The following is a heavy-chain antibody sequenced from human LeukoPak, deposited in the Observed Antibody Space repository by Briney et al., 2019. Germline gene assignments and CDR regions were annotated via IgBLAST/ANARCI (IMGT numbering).Heavy chain of an antibody. CDR1: GFTFSSYA. J-gene: IGHJ4*02. CDR3: ATTPTGEQLPSGY. V-gene: IGHV3-23*01. D-gene: IGHD1/OR15-1a*01. CDR2: ISGSGGST. Sequence: GGSLRLSCAASGFTFSSYAMSWVRQAPGKGLEWVSAISGSGGSTYYADSVKGRFTISRDNSKNTLYLQMNSLRAEDTAVYYCATTPTGEQLPSGYWGQGTLVTVSS.